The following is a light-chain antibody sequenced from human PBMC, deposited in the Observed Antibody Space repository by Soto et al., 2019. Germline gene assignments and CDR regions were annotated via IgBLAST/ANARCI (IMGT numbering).Light chain of an antibody. J-gene: IGKJ1*01. Sequence: EIVLTQSPGTLSLSPGERATLSCRASQRVIDNYIAWYQQRPGQATRLLGYGVSSWATGIPDRFSVSGSGTDFTLTITRLDPEDSAVYYCQQYVNTKVWFGQGTKVEI. V-gene: IGKV3-20*01. CDR3: QQYVNTKVW. CDR2: GVS. CDR1: QRVIDNY.